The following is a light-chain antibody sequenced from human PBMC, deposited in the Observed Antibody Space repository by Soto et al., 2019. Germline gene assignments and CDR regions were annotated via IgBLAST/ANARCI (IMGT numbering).Light chain of an antibody. CDR1: QGVKNE. J-gene: IGKJ1*01. CDR3: LQYNHYPPT. Sequence: DIQMTQSPSSLSASVGDKVTITCRTSQGVKNELGWYQQKSGKAPTRLIFGATTLHSGVPSRFSGSASGTEFSLIISGLQPEDFATYYCLQYNHYPPTFDQGTRVEMK. CDR2: GAT. V-gene: IGKV1-17*01.